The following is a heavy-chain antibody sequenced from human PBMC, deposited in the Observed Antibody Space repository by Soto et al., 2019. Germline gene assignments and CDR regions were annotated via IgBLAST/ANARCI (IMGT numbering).Heavy chain of an antibody. CDR3: ARNWAAAGMNY. D-gene: IGHD6-13*01. CDR1: GFTFSSYC. CDR2: IKQDGSET. J-gene: IGHJ4*02. Sequence: GGSLRLSCAASGFTFSSYCMSWVRQAPGKGLEWVANIKQDGSETYYVDSVKGRFTISRDNAKNSLYLQMSSLRAEDTAVYYCARNWAAAGMNYWGQGTLVTVSS. V-gene: IGHV3-7*01.